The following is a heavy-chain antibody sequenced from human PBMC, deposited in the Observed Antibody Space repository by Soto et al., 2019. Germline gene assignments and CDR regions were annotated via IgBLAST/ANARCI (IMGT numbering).Heavy chain of an antibody. J-gene: IGHJ6*03. D-gene: IGHD1-7*01. CDR2: IYSGGST. CDR1: GFTVSSNY. Sequence: PGGSLRLSCAASGFTVSSNYMSWVRQAPGKGLEWVSVIYSGGSTYYADYGTSRFTISRHNSKNTLYLQMNSLRAEDTAVYYCARDLYNWNYLVGNYYYYMDVWGKGTTVTVSS. V-gene: IGHV3-53*04. CDR3: ARDLYNWNYLVGNYYYYMDV.